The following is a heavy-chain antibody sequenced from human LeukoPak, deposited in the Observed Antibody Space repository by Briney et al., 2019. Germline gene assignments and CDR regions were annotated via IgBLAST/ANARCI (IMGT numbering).Heavy chain of an antibody. D-gene: IGHD6-13*01. CDR3: AMTLRQQLVNWFDP. Sequence: GGSLRLSCAASGFTFSSYAMSWVRQAPGKGLEWVSAISGSGGSTYYADSVKGRFTISRDNSKNTLYLQMNSLRAEDTAVYYCAMTLRQQLVNWFDPWGQGTLVTVSS. CDR2: ISGSGGST. V-gene: IGHV3-23*01. CDR1: GFTFSSYA. J-gene: IGHJ5*02.